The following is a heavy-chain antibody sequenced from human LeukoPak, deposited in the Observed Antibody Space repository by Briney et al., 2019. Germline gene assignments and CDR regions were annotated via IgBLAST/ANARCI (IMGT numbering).Heavy chain of an antibody. Sequence: ASVKVSCKASGGTFSSYAISWVRQAPGQGLEWMGRIIPILGIANYAQKFQGRVTITADKSTSTAYMELSSLRSEDTAVYYCARSPAAIAAADYYFDYWGQGTLVTVSS. V-gene: IGHV1-69*04. J-gene: IGHJ4*02. CDR3: ARSPAAIAAADYYFDY. CDR1: GGTFSSYA. CDR2: IIPILGIA. D-gene: IGHD6-13*01.